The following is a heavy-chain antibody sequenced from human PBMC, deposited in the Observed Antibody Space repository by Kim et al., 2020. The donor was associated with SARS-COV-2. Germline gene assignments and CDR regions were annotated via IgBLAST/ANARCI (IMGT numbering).Heavy chain of an antibody. J-gene: IGHJ1*01. CDR3: ARQANDYGDYTHHWNYFQH. Sequence: SRVTISVDTSKNQFSLKLSSVTAADTAVYYCARQANDYGDYTHHWNYFQHWGQGTLVTVSS. D-gene: IGHD4-17*01. V-gene: IGHV4-39*01.